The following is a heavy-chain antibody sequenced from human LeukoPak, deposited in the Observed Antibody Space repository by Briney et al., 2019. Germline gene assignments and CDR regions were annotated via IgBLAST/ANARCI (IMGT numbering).Heavy chain of an antibody. Sequence: GGSLRLSCAASGFTFSSYEMNWVRQAPGKGLEWVSYISSSGSTIYYADSVKGRFTISRDNAKNSLYLQMNSLRAEDTAVYYCARGRDYGDYAFDYWGQGTLVTVSS. J-gene: IGHJ4*02. D-gene: IGHD4-17*01. CDR2: ISSSGSTI. CDR1: GFTFSSYE. V-gene: IGHV3-48*03. CDR3: ARGRDYGDYAFDY.